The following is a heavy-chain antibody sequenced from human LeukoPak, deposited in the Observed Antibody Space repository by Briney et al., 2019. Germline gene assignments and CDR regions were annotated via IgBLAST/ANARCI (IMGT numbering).Heavy chain of an antibody. CDR3: ARSGYCTSIRCLRGRGAFDI. CDR1: GLIFSKYS. V-gene: IGHV3-48*04. D-gene: IGHD2-2*01. CDR2: ISSRSSPI. J-gene: IGHJ3*02. Sequence: QSGGSLRLFCAASGLIFSKYSMNWARQASAKGLEGVSYISSRSSPIYYADSVKGRYTISRDNAKNSLYLQMNSLRGEDSAVYYCARSGYCTSIRCLRGRGAFDIWGEGTMVTVSS.